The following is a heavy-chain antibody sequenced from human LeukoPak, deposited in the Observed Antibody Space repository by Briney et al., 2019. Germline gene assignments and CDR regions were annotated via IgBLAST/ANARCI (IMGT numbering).Heavy chain of an antibody. J-gene: IGHJ4*02. D-gene: IGHD3-10*01. CDR3: AKDLSFGSGTYYFDY. Sequence: GGSLRLSCAATGFTFSNFAMHWVRQAPGKGLEWVAVVSYDGSYKYYADSVKGRFTISRDNSKNTLYLQMNSLRAEDTAVYYCAKDLSFGSGTYYFDYWGQGTLVTVSS. V-gene: IGHV3-30*04. CDR1: GFTFSNFA. CDR2: VSYDGSYK.